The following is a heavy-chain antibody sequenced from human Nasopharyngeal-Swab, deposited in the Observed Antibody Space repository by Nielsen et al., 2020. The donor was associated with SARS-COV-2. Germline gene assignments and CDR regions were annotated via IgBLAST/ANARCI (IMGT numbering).Heavy chain of an antibody. CDR2: ISGSGGST. J-gene: IGHJ4*02. Sequence: GESLKISCAASGFTFSSYAMSWGRPAPGKGLEWVSAISGSGGSTYYADSMKGRFTISRDNSKNTLYLQMNSLRAEDTAVYYCAKAANSYGHFDCWGQGTLVTVSS. CDR1: GFTFSSYA. V-gene: IGHV3-23*01. CDR3: AKAANSYGHFDC. D-gene: IGHD5-18*01.